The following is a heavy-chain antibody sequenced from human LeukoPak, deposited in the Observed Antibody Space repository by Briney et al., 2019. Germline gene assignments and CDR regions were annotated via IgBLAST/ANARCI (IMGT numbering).Heavy chain of an antibody. V-gene: IGHV3-7*01. D-gene: IGHD3-10*01. J-gene: IGHJ4*02. CDR1: GFTFSSYW. CDR2: IKADGSAK. CDR3: ARRDDSGSYFY. Sequence: GGSLRLSCAASGFTFSSYWMTWLRQAPGKGLEWVANIKADGSAKYFVDSVKGRFTISRDNAKNSLYPQMNSLRPEDTAVYYCARRDDSGSYFYWGQGTLVTVSS.